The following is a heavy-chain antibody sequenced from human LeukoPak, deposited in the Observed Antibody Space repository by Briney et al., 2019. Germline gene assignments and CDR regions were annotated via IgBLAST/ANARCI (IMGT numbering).Heavy chain of an antibody. D-gene: IGHD6-13*01. CDR3: ARGHYSSSLKADAFDI. J-gene: IGHJ3*02. V-gene: IGHV4-34*01. Sequence: PSETLSLTCDVSGVSFSTYYWSWIRQSPEKGLEWIGEVNHSGYTNYNPSLKSRVTMSVDTSKNQFSLKLSSVTAADTAVYYCARGHYSSSLKADAFDIWGQGTMVTVSS. CDR1: GVSFSTYY. CDR2: VNHSGYT.